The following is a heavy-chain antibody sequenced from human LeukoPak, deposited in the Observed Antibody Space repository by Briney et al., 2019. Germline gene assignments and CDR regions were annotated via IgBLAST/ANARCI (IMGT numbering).Heavy chain of an antibody. D-gene: IGHD5-18*01. CDR2: IYYSGSS. CDR1: GGSINNGGYY. V-gene: IGHV4-31*03. J-gene: IGHJ6*02. CDR3: ARGGGGYSYGSYYYYAMDV. Sequence: SQTLSLTCTVSGGSINNGGYYWSWIRQHPGKGLEWIGYIYYSGSSYYNPSLRSRVTISVDTSKNHFSLKLSSVTAADTAVYYCARGGGGYSYGSYYYYAMDVWGQGTTVTVSS.